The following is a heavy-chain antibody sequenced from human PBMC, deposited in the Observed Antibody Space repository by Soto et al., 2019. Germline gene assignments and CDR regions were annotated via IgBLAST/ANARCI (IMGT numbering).Heavy chain of an antibody. CDR2: IFNSGTT. V-gene: IGHV4-31*02. D-gene: IGHD1-26*01. J-gene: IGHJ4*02. CDR3: ALALGPTTGLDY. Sequence: WTWIRQPPGKGLEWMGYIFNSGTTFYNPSLTSRLSISMDTSGNHFSLELRSVTAADTAVYYCALALGPTTGLDYWVQGTLVTVSS.